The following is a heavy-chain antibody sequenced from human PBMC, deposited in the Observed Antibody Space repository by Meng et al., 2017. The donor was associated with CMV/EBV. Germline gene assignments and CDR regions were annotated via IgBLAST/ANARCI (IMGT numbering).Heavy chain of an antibody. D-gene: IGHD6-13*01. CDR2: INPNSGGT. V-gene: IGHV1-2*02. J-gene: IGHJ4*02. Sequence: QWQSVQAGAGVKKPGASMKVSCKASGYTFTGYYMPWVRQAPGQGLEWMGWINPNSGGTNYAQKFQGRVTMTRDTSISTAYMELSRLRSDDTAVYYCARFMSSSWDHYFDYWGQGTLVTVSS. CDR3: ARFMSSSWDHYFDY. CDR1: GYTFTGYY.